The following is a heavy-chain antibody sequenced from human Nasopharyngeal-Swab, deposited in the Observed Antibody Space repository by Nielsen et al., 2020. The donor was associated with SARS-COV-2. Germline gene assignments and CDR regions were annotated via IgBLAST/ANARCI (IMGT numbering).Heavy chain of an antibody. J-gene: IGHJ4*02. D-gene: IGHD2-21*01. CDR2: IYTSGST. CDR1: GGSISSYY. Sequence: ESLKISCTVSGGSISSYYWSWIRQPAGKGLEWIGRIYTSGSTNYNPSLKSRVTISVDTSKDQFSLKLSSVTAADTAVYYCAGVVVPSGSFDYWGQGTLVTVSS. V-gene: IGHV4-4*07. CDR3: AGVVVPSGSFDY.